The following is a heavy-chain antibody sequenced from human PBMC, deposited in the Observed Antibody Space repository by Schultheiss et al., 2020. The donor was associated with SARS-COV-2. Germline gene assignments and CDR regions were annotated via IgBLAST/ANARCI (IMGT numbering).Heavy chain of an antibody. V-gene: IGHV4-38-2*01. J-gene: IGHJ4*02. CDR1: GYSISSGYY. D-gene: IGHD4-17*01. Sequence: SETLSLTCAVSGYSISSGYYWGWIRQPPGKGLEWIGSIYYSGSTYYNPSLKSRVTISVDTSKNQFSLKLSSVTAADTAVYYCAGGIGYGDNFDYWGQGTLVTVSS. CDR3: AGGIGYGDNFDY. CDR2: IYYSGST.